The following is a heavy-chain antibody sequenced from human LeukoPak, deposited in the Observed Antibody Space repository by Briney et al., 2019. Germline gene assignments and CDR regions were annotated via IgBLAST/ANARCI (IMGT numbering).Heavy chain of an antibody. V-gene: IGHV3-9*03. Sequence: PGGSLRLSCAASGFTFSSYSMNWVRQAPGKGLEWVSGISWNSGSIGYADSVKGRFTISRDNAKNSLYLQMNSLRAEDMALYYCAKSESVITTPFDYWGQGTLVTVSS. D-gene: IGHD3-22*01. CDR3: AKSESVITTPFDY. J-gene: IGHJ4*02. CDR1: GFTFSSYS. CDR2: ISWNSGSI.